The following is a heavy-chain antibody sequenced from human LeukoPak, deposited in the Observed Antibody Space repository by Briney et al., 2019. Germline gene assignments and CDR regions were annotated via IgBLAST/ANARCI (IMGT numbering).Heavy chain of an antibody. V-gene: IGHV1-69*13. CDR1: GGTFSSFA. D-gene: IGHD1-20*01. CDR3: ARDRGYNWNYDAFDI. J-gene: IGHJ3*02. CDR2: IIPIFGTA. Sequence: ASVKVSCKASGGTFSSFAISWVRQAPGQGLEWMGGIIPIFGTANYAQKFQGRVTMTADESTSTAYMELSSLRSEDTAAYYCARDRGYNWNYDAFDIWGQGTMVTVSS.